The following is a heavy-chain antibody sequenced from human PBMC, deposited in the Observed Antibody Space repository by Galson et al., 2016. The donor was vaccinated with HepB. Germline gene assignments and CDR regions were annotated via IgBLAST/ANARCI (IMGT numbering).Heavy chain of an antibody. CDR1: GFTFFSHS. CDR2: ITSTSSYI. Sequence: SLRLSCAASGFTFFSHSMHWVRQAPGKGLEWVSPITSTSSYIYYADSVKGRFTISRDNAKNSLYLQMNSLRAEDTAVYYCARETFSGNWLDPWGQGTLVTVSS. J-gene: IGHJ5*02. D-gene: IGHD2/OR15-2a*01. V-gene: IGHV3-21*01. CDR3: ARETFSGNWLDP.